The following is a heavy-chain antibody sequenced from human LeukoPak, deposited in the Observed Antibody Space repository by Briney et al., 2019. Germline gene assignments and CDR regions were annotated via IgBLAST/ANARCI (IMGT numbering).Heavy chain of an antibody. CDR1: GFSFSNYG. Sequence: GGSLRLSCAASGFSFSNYGMDWVRQAPGKGLEWVAYIRSDGSQKYYGDSVKGRFTISRDNSKNTVYLQMNSLRDEDTAVYYCARDLLSLPHKYFDSWGQGTLVTVSS. CDR3: ARDLLSLPHKYFDS. J-gene: IGHJ4*02. CDR2: IRSDGSQK. D-gene: IGHD3-16*01. V-gene: IGHV3-30*02.